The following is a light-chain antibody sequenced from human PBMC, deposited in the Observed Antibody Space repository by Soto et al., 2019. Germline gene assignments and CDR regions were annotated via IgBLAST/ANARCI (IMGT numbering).Light chain of an antibody. CDR3: QSITGFPPA. CDR2: AAS. CDR1: QCIGSW. V-gene: IGKV1-12*01. Sequence: DIQVTQSPPSVSASVGDRVTITCRASQCIGSWLAWYQQKPGTAPRLLISAASTLPLGVPARFSGSGSGTDFPLPISSLRPEDSATYFCQSITGFPPAFGGGTKVEIK. J-gene: IGKJ4*01.